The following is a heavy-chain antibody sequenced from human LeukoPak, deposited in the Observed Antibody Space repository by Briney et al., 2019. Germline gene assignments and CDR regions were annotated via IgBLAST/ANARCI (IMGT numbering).Heavy chain of an antibody. CDR3: ANSRRWLQCPPFDY. CDR1: RGSTSNYY. CDR2: IYSSGNT. J-gene: IGHJ4*02. Sequence: SETLSLTCTVSRGSTSNYYWSWIQQPPGKVLEWIGYIYSSGNTKYNPSLKSRVTISIDTSKNQFSLNLTSVTAADTAVYYCANSRRWLQCPPFDYWGQGTLVTVSS. D-gene: IGHD5-24*01. V-gene: IGHV4-59*01.